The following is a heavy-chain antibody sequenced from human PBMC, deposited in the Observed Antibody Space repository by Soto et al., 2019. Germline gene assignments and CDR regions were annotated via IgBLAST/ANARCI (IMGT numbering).Heavy chain of an antibody. D-gene: IGHD3-16*01. V-gene: IGHV3-33*01. CDR2: IWYDGSNK. Sequence: GGSLRLSFEAPLYTFSRYGMPWVRQAPGKGLEWVAVIWYDGSNKYYAEAVKGRFTISRDNSQNTLYLQMNSLRAEDTAVYYCARLGRLWGIYAMDVCGQGTTVT. CDR3: ARLGRLWGIYAMDV. CDR1: LYTFSRYG. J-gene: IGHJ6*02.